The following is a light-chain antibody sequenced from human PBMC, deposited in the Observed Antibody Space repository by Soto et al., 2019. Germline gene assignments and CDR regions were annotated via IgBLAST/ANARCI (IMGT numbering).Light chain of an antibody. CDR1: QSISSW. CDR2: DAA. Sequence: DIQMTQSPSTLSASVGDRVTITCRASQSISSWLAWYQQKPGEAPKLLIHDAANLEAGVPSRVSGSGFGTEFTFTISSLQPEDIATYYCQQFDSLPLTFGGGTKVDIK. V-gene: IGKV1-5*01. J-gene: IGKJ4*01. CDR3: QQFDSLPLT.